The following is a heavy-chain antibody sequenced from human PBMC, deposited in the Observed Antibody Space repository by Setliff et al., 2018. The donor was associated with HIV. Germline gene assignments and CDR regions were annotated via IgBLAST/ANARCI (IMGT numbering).Heavy chain of an antibody. V-gene: IGHV3-23*01. CDR1: GFTFSSYA. J-gene: IGHJ4*02. D-gene: IGHD3-10*01. Sequence: GGSLRLSCASSGFTFSSYAMTWVRQAPGKGLECVAVISGSGGDTYYAASVKGRFVISREKSKSTLYLQMNSLRAEDTAVYYCAKKTAAYTSGSWLHYWGRGTLVTVSS. CDR2: ISGSGGDT. CDR3: AKKTAAYTSGSWLHY.